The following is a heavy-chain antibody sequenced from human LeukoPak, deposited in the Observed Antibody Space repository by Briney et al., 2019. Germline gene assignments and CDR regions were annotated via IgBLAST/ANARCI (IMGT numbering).Heavy chain of an antibody. J-gene: IGHJ4*02. CDR3: ARISYYDFWSGYS. CDR1: GGTFTSYA. Sequence: SVRVSCKASGGTFTSYAISWVRQAPGQGREWMGGIIPIFGTANYAQKFQGRVTITPDESTSTAYMELSSLRSEDTAVYYCARISYYDFWSGYSWGQGTLVTVSS. CDR2: IIPIFGTA. D-gene: IGHD3-3*01. V-gene: IGHV1-69*13.